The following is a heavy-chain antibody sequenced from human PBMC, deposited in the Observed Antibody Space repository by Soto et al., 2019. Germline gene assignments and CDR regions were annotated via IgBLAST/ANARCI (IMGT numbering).Heavy chain of an antibody. V-gene: IGHV1-18*01. CDR3: ARDHIIPAVGTLDY. Sequence: QVQLVQSGAEVKKPGASVKVSCKATGYTFSNYGISWVRQVPGQGLEWMGWISVYKAKTNYAQKFQGRVIMTTDTSTGTAYMELRTLRSDDTAVYYSARDHIIPAVGTLDYWGQGTLVIVSS. D-gene: IGHD6-13*01. J-gene: IGHJ4*02. CDR1: GYTFSNYG. CDR2: ISVYKAKT.